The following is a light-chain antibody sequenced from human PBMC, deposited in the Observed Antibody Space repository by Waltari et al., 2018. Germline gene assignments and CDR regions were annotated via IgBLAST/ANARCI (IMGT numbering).Light chain of an antibody. J-gene: IGLJ3*02. Sequence: QSALTQPASVSGSPGQSITFSCTGAFSDVGAYAFVSWYQQLPCRAPKLLIYDVSHRPSGVSDRLSGSKSGNTASLTISGLQPEDEADYYCSSYTTRGTWVFGGGTKLTVL. V-gene: IGLV2-14*03. CDR2: DVS. CDR1: FSDVGAYAF. CDR3: SSYTTRGTWV.